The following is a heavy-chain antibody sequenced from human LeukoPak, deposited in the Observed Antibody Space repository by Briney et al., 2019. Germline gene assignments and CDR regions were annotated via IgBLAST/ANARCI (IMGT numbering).Heavy chain of an antibody. CDR2: IYPGDSDT. V-gene: IGHV5-51*01. CDR1: GYSFTSYW. Sequence: GESLKISCKGSGYSFTSYWIGWVRQMPGKGLEWMGIIYPGDSDTRYSPSFQGQVTISADKSISTAYLQWSSLKASYTAMYYCARVQQLNFYYYYGMDVWGQGTTVTVSS. CDR3: ARVQQLNFYYYYGMDV. D-gene: IGHD6-13*01. J-gene: IGHJ6*02.